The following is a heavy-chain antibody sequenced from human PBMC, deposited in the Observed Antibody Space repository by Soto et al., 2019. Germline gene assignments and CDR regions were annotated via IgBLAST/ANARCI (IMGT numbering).Heavy chain of an antibody. CDR2: INAYNGKT. V-gene: IGHV1-24*01. CDR3: ARGPYHGRSSYYFDY. Sequence: WASVKVSCKVSGYTLTGFAMSWVRQAPGKGLEWMGWINAYNGKTNYAQKFQGRVTMTADTSTNTAYMELSGLRSEDTAVYYCARGPYHGRSSYYFDYCGQGTLVTVYS. J-gene: IGHJ4*02. D-gene: IGHD6-6*01. CDR1: GYTLTGFA.